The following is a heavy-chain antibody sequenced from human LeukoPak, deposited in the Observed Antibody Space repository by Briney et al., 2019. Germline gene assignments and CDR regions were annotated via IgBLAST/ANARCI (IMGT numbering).Heavy chain of an antibody. J-gene: IGHJ6*03. CDR3: ARDVIVTPSLNYYYYYYMDV. V-gene: IGHV3-21*01. CDR1: GFTFSSYS. Sequence: GGSLRLSCAASGFTFSSYSMNWVRQAPGKGLEWVSSISSSSSYIYYADSVKGRFTISRDNAKNSLYLQMNSLRAEDTAVYYCARDVIVTPSLNYYYYYYMDVWGKGTTVTVSS. CDR2: ISSSSSYI. D-gene: IGHD4-23*01.